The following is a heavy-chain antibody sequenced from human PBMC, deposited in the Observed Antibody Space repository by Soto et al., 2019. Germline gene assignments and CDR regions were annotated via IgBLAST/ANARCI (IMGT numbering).Heavy chain of an antibody. J-gene: IGHJ6*02. Sequence: ASVQVSCKASGYTFTSYGISWVRQAPGQGLEWMGWISAYNGNTNYAQKLQGRVTMTTDTSTSTAYMELRSLRSDDTAVYYCARDYCSGGSCYSWYYYYGMDVWG. V-gene: IGHV1-18*01. CDR3: ARDYCSGGSCYSWYYYYGMDV. D-gene: IGHD2-15*01. CDR1: GYTFTSYG. CDR2: ISAYNGNT.